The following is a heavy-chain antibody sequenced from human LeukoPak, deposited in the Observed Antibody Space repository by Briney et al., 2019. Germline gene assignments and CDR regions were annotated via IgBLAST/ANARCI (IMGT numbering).Heavy chain of an antibody. J-gene: IGHJ4*02. CDR1: GYTFTSYA. V-gene: IGHV1-3*01. CDR2: FHAGNGNT. CDR3: ARDARQADYGVY. Sequence: ASVKVSCKASGYTFTSYAMHWVRQAPGQRLEWMAWFHAGNGNTKYSQKFQGRLTITRDTSASTAYMELRSLRSDDTAVYYCARDARQADYGVYWGQGTLVTVSS. D-gene: IGHD4-17*01.